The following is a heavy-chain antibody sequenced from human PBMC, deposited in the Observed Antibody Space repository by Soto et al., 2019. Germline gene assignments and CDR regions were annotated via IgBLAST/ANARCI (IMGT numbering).Heavy chain of an antibody. Sequence: SETLSLTCTVSGGSISSYYWSWIRQPPGKGLEWIGYIYYSGSTNYNPSLKSRVTISVDTSKNQFSLKLSSVTAADTAVYYCARLQYYDILTGYTPFDYWGQGTLVTVSS. J-gene: IGHJ4*02. V-gene: IGHV4-59*08. CDR2: IYYSGST. CDR1: GGSISSYY. D-gene: IGHD3-9*01. CDR3: ARLQYYDILTGYTPFDY.